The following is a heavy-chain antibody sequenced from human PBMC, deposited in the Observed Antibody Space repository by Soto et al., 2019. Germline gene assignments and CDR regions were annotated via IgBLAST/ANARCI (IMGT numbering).Heavy chain of an antibody. CDR1: GFSLSDSA. V-gene: IGHV3-72*01. D-gene: IGHD3-22*01. J-gene: IGHJ6*02. Sequence: GSLRLSCAASGFSLSDSAMHWVRQAPGKGLEWVGRIKNSANSYTTEYAASVKGRITISRDDSNNSLYLQIHSLKTEDTAVYYCTTDSVVVINNAYYYYGMDVWGQGTTVTVS. CDR2: IKNSANSYTT. CDR3: TTDSVVVINNAYYYYGMDV.